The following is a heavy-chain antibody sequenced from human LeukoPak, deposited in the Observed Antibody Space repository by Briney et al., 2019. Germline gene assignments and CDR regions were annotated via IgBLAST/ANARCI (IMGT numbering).Heavy chain of an antibody. D-gene: IGHD3-10*01. J-gene: IGHJ6*02. V-gene: IGHV4-4*07. CDR1: GGFISSYY. CDR2: IYTSGST. CDR3: ARDAKRRLLWFGELSANYYYGMDV. Sequence: SETLSLTCTVSGGFISSYYWSWIRQPAGKGLEWIGRIYTSGSTNYNPSLKSRVTMSVDTSKNQFSLKLSSVTAADTAVYYCARDAKRRLLWFGELSANYYYGMDVWGQGTTVTVSS.